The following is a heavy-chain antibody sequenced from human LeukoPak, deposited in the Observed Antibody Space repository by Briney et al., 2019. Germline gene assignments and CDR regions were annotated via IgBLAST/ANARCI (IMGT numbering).Heavy chain of an antibody. CDR1: GGPISGHY. D-gene: IGHD2-2*01. CDR2: IYYSGSS. V-gene: IGHV4-59*11. Sequence: SETLSLTCAVSGGPISGHYWSWIRQAPGKRLEWIGAIYYSGSSTYNPSLMSRVTIIVNNSNNQLSLKQSNITAADTAVYYCARDRHYVVPAAMGHNWFDPWGQGTLVTVSS. CDR3: ARDRHYVVPAAMGHNWFDP. J-gene: IGHJ5*02.